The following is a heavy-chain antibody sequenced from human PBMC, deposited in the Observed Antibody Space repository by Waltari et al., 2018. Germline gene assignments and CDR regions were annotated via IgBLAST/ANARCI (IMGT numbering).Heavy chain of an antibody. CDR3: AKDTDWYLDY. CDR1: GFTFSSSA. CDR2: IYSGVST. J-gene: IGHJ4*02. D-gene: IGHD2-21*01. Sequence: EVQLLESGGGLVQPGGSLRLSCAASGFTFSSSAMSWVLQAPGKGLEWVSVIYSGVSTSYADSVKGRFTFSNDYSKDTMYLQMDSLRADDTAVYYCAKDTDWYLDYWGQGTLVTVSS. V-gene: IGHV3-23*03.